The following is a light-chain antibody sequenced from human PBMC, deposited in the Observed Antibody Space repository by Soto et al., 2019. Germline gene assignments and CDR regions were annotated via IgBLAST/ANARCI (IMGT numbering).Light chain of an antibody. CDR2: EAS. V-gene: IGKV1-5*03. J-gene: IGKJ2*01. Sequence: DIQMTQSPSTLSASVGDRVTITCRASQSISSWLASYQQKPGKAPKLLIYEASNLESGVPLRFSGSGSGTEFTLTISSLQHDDFATYYCLQCTTYSPHTFGQGTKLEIK. CDR3: LQCTTYSPHT. CDR1: QSISSW.